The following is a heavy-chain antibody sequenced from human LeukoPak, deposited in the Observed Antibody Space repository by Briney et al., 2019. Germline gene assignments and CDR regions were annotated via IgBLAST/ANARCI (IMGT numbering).Heavy chain of an antibody. J-gene: IGHJ4*02. CDR1: GFTFRTYA. CDR3: AKDILTGDSSGYSFDY. CDR2: ISGSGGST. V-gene: IGHV3-23*01. D-gene: IGHD5-18*01. Sequence: PGGSLRLSCAAAGFTFRTYAMSWVRQAPGKGLEWVSCISGSGGSTYYADSVKGRFTISRDNSKNTLYLQMNSLRAEDTAAYYCAKDILTGDSSGYSFDYWGQGTLSPSPQ.